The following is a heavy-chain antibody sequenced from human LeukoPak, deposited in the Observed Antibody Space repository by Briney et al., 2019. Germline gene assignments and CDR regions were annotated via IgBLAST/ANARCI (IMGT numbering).Heavy chain of an antibody. CDR1: GYTLTELS. D-gene: IGHD3-10*01. V-gene: IGHV1-2*06. J-gene: IGHJ5*02. CDR3: ARGSGSYNWFDP. CDR2: INPNSGGT. Sequence: ASVKVSCKVSGYTLTELSMHWVRQAPGKGLEWMGRINPNSGGTNYAQKFQGRVTMTRDTSISTAYMELSRLRSDDTAVYYCARGSGSYNWFDPWGQGTLVTVSS.